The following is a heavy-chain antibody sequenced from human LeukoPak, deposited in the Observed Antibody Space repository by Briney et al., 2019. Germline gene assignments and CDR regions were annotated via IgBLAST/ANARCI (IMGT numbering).Heavy chain of an antibody. V-gene: IGHV4-59*01. Sequence: SETLSLTCTVSGGSISSYYWSWIRQPPGKGLECIGYIYYSGSTNYNPSLKSRVTISVDTSKNQFSLKLSSVTAADTAVYYCARGRYSYGDNWFDPWGQGTLVTVSS. CDR1: GGSISSYY. CDR2: IYYSGST. CDR3: ARGRYSYGDNWFDP. J-gene: IGHJ5*02. D-gene: IGHD5-18*01.